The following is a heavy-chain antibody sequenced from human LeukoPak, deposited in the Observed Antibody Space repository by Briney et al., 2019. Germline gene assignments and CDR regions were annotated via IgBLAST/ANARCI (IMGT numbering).Heavy chain of an antibody. CDR2: IDPDSGGT. D-gene: IGHD2-2*02. CDR1: GYTFTGYY. CDR3: ARVPGPYTTSRFDY. J-gene: IGHJ4*02. Sequence: GASVRVSCKTSGYTFTGYYLHWARQAPGQGLEWMGRIDPDSGGTHYAQKFQVRVTVTRDTSITTVYMELSGLTSDDTAVYYCARVPGPYTTSRFDYWGQGTLVTVSS. V-gene: IGHV1-2*02.